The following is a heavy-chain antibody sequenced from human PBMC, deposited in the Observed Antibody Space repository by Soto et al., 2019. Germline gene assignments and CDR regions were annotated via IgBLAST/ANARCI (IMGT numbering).Heavy chain of an antibody. CDR2: IYTSGST. V-gene: IGHV4-4*07. Sequence: SETLSLTCTVSGGSISSYYWSWIRQPAGKGLEWIGRIYTSGSTNYNPSLKSRVTMSVDTSKNQFSLKLSSVTAADTAVYYCAREGVEMATITIYYYYGMDVWGQGTTVTVSS. J-gene: IGHJ6*02. D-gene: IGHD5-12*01. CDR3: AREGVEMATITIYYYYGMDV. CDR1: GGSISSYY.